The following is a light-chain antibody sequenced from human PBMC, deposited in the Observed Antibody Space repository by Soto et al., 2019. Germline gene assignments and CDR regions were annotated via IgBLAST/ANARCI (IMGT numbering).Light chain of an antibody. Sequence: DIQMTQSPPSLSASIGDRITITCRASQSISTYLNWYQQKPGKAPNLLIYGASTLQNGVPSRFSGSGSATDFTLTISSLQPEDFATYYCQQSFITPPLTFGGGTKVEIK. CDR1: QSISTY. V-gene: IGKV1-39*01. CDR2: GAS. CDR3: QQSFITPPLT. J-gene: IGKJ4*01.